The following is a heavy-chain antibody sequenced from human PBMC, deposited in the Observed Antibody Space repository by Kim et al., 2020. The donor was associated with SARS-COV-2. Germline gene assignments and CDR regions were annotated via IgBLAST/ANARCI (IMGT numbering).Heavy chain of an antibody. J-gene: IGHJ4*02. Sequence: VSVKVSCKASGYTFTSYGISWVRQAPGQGLEWMGWISAYNGNTNYAQKLQGRVTMTTDTSTSTAYMELRSLRSDDTAVYYCAREGGITIFGVVIQPGGYFDYWGQGTLVTVSS. V-gene: IGHV1-18*01. CDR1: GYTFTSYG. D-gene: IGHD3-3*01. CDR3: AREGGITIFGVVIQPGGYFDY. CDR2: ISAYNGNT.